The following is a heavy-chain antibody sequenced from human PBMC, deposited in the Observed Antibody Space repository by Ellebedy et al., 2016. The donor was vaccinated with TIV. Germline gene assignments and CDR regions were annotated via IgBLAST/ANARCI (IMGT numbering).Heavy chain of an antibody. V-gene: IGHV3-23*01. J-gene: IGHJ4*02. D-gene: IGHD6-19*01. CDR1: GFTSSSYA. CDR2: ISGTGSSTT. Sequence: PGESLKISCVASGFTSSSYAMSWVRQAPGKGLDWVSAISGTGSSTTHYADSVKGRFTISRDNSKNTLYLQMNSLRAEDMAIYYCAKPPEQWLIQTGLDSWGQGTLVIVSS. CDR3: AKPPEQWLIQTGLDS.